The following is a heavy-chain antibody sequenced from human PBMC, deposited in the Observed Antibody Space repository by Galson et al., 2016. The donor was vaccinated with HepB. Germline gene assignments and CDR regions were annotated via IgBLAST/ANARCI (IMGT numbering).Heavy chain of an antibody. D-gene: IGHD3-22*01. Sequence: SVKVSCKVSGSTLIELSIHWVRQAPGKGLEWMGGFDLEGGERNYARKFRGRFTMTEDTSKDTAYMELKSLRSEDTAVYYCALDHKSYDSSDSDFWGQGTLVTVSS. J-gene: IGHJ4*02. CDR2: FDLEGGER. CDR3: ALDHKSYDSSDSDF. V-gene: IGHV1-24*01. CDR1: GSTLIELS.